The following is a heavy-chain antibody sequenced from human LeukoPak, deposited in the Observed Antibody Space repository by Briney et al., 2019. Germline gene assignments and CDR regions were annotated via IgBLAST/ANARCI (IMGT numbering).Heavy chain of an antibody. CDR1: GFTFSSYG. Sequence: GGSLRLSCAASGFTFSSYGMHWVRQAPGKGLEWVAVISYDGSNKYYADSVKGRFTISRDDSKNTLNLQMNSLRADDTAVYYCARLRGNTMAEYWGQGTLVTVSS. V-gene: IGHV3-30*03. J-gene: IGHJ4*02. D-gene: IGHD3-10*01. CDR3: ARLRGNTMAEY. CDR2: ISYDGSNK.